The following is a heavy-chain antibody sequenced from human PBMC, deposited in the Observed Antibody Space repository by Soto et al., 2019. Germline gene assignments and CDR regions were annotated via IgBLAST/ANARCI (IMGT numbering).Heavy chain of an antibody. V-gene: IGHV1-18*01. CDR1: GYTFSSYG. D-gene: IGHD3-22*01. Sequence: QAQLVQSGPEVKKPGASVKVSCKASGYTFSSYGISWVRQAPGQGLEWLRWISPYDDDTKYAQNLQGRVRMTTDTSTRTVYMDLRSLRSDDTAIYYCARGGYYDSSGSRNYHYYGMDVWGQGTTVTVSS. J-gene: IGHJ6*02. CDR3: ARGGYYDSSGSRNYHYYGMDV. CDR2: ISPYDDDT.